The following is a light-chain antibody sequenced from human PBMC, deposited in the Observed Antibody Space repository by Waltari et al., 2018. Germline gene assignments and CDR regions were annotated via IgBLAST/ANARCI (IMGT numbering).Light chain of an antibody. CDR2: DAY. CDR1: QSVTTW. J-gene: IGKJ2*01. Sequence: DIQLTQSPSTLSASVGDRVTIPCRASQSVTTWLAWYQQKSGKAPKLLIYDAYIAQSGVPSRFSGGRSGTEFSLTINSLQPDDFATYYCQQYNDRVLTFGQGT. CDR3: QQYNDRVLT. V-gene: IGKV1-5*01.